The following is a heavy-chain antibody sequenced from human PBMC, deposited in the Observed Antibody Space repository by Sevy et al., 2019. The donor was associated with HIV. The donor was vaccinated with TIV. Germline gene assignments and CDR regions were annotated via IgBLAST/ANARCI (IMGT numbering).Heavy chain of an antibody. J-gene: IGHJ4*02. CDR2: IWFDGSNT. CDR3: ARDLEFYDYGDYGPAFMPDC. V-gene: IGHV3-33*01. Sequence: GGYLRLSCAASGFTFSTYGMHWVRQAPGKGLEWVAVIWFDGSNTYYADSVKGRFTISRDIAKNTLHLQMNSLRAEDTAVYYSARDLEFYDYGDYGPAFMPDCWGQGTLVTVSS. CDR1: GFTFSTYG. D-gene: IGHD4-17*01.